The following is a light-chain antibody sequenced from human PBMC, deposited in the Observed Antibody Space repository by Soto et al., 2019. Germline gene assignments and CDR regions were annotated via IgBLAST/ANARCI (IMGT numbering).Light chain of an antibody. Sequence: QSALTQPRSVSGCPGQSVTISCTGTSSNVGRYKYVSWYQHHPGKAPKLMIYDVTMRPSGVPDRFSGSKSGNTASLTISGLQVEDEADYYCCSYAGTYTYVFATGTKVTVL. CDR3: CSYAGTYTYV. J-gene: IGLJ1*01. CDR2: DVT. V-gene: IGLV2-11*01. CDR1: SSNVGRYKY.